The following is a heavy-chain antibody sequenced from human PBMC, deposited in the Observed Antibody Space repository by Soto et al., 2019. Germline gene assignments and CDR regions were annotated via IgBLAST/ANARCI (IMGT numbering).Heavy chain of an antibody. CDR1: GFTFRTYA. Sequence: EMQLLESGGGLVQPGESLRLSCAASGFTFRTYAMSWVRQAPGKGLEWVAAITGSGDSAYYADSVKGRFTISRDNSKNTLFVEMNSLRADDTAVYYCTKDYGAVADFWGQGTLITVSS. CDR3: TKDYGAVADF. J-gene: IGHJ4*02. CDR2: ITGSGDSA. D-gene: IGHD6-19*01. V-gene: IGHV3-23*01.